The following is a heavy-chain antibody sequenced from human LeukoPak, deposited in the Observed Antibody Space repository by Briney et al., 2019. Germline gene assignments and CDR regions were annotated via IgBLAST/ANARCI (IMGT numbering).Heavy chain of an antibody. V-gene: IGHV3-30*02. CDR2: IRYDGDST. Sequence: GGSLRLSCAASGFTFSNYGMHWVRQAPGKGLEWVAFIRYDGDSTHYADSVKGRFTISRDNSKNTLYLQMNSLRAEDTAVYYCAKDSRDGYNYEDYWGQGTLVTVSS. J-gene: IGHJ4*02. CDR1: GFTFSNYG. CDR3: AKDSRDGYNYEDY. D-gene: IGHD5-24*01.